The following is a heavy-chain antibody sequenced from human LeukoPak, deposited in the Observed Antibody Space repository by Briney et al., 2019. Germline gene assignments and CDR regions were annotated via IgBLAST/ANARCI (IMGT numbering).Heavy chain of an antibody. D-gene: IGHD1-1*01. Sequence: GGSLRLSCAASGFTFSNAWMSWVRQAPGKGLEWVGRIKKKTDGETTDYTAPVKGRFTISRDDSKNTLYLEMNSLKSDDTAVYYCAAGTGTSDFDYWGQGTLVTVSS. CDR1: GFTFSNAW. CDR3: AAGTGTSDFDY. V-gene: IGHV3-15*01. J-gene: IGHJ4*02. CDR2: IKKKTDGETT.